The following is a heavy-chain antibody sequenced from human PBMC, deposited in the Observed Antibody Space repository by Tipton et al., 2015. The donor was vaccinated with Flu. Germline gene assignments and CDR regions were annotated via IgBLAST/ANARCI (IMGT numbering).Heavy chain of an antibody. CDR3: ARWSVTPDAFDI. D-gene: IGHD4-23*01. J-gene: IGHJ3*02. CDR2: ISWNSGSI. CDR1: GFTFDGYA. Sequence: SLRLSCAASGFTFDGYAMHWVRQAPGKGLEWVSGISWNSGSIGYADSVKGRFTISRDNAKNSLYLQMNSLRAEDMALYYCARWSVTPDAFDIWGQGTMVTVSS. V-gene: IGHV3-9*03.